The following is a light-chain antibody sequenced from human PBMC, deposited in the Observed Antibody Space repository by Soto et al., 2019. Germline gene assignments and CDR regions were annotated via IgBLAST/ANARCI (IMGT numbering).Light chain of an antibody. CDR2: AAS. CDR1: QIISSY. V-gene: IGKV1-39*01. J-gene: IGKJ2*02. Sequence: DIQMTQSPSSLSASVGDRVTITCRASQIISSYLNWYQQKPWKAPKLLIYAASSLQSGVQSRFSGSGSGTDFTLTISSLQPEDFATYYCQQSYSTPRTFGQGTKLEIK. CDR3: QQSYSTPRT.